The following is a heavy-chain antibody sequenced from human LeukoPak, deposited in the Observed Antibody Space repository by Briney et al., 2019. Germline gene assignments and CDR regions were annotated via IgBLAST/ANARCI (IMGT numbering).Heavy chain of an antibody. CDR2: VSAYNGNT. CDR1: GYTFTSYG. D-gene: IGHD3-3*01. Sequence: ASVKVSCKASGYTFTSYGISWVRQAPGQGLEWMGWVSAYNGNTNYAQKLQGRVTMTTGTSTSTAYMELRSLRSDDTAVYYCARFTIFGVVTPYYYYYMDVWGKGTTVTVSS. CDR3: ARFTIFGVVTPYYYYYMDV. V-gene: IGHV1-18*01. J-gene: IGHJ6*03.